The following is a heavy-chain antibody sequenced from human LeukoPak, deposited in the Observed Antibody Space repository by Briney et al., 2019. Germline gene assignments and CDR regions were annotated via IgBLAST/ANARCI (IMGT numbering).Heavy chain of an antibody. CDR1: GFAFSSYN. Sequence: PGGSLRLSCAASGFAFSSYNMNWVRPAPGKGLEWISYIGSSGSPTHYADSVGGRFTISRDNAKNSLYLQMNSLRDEDTAVYFCARRPYSDTSGRLSDVWGQGTTVTVSS. V-gene: IGHV3-48*02. J-gene: IGHJ6*02. D-gene: IGHD3-22*01. CDR2: IGSSGSPT. CDR3: ARRPYSDTSGRLSDV.